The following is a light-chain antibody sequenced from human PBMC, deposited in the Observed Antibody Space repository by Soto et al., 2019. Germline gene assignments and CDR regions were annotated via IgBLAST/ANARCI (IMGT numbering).Light chain of an antibody. J-gene: IGKJ4*01. CDR3: QQYNDWPQLT. CDR1: QSLRNN. CDR2: HAS. Sequence: IVMTQSPATLSLSPGQRATLSCRASQSLRNNLAWYQQKPGQAPRLLIYHASIRATAIPDRFSASGSGTEFTLTISRLQSEDVAVYFCQQYNDWPQLTFGGGTRVEI. V-gene: IGKV3-15*01.